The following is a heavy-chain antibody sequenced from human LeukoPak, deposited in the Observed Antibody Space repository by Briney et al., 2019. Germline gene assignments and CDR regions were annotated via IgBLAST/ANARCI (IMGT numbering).Heavy chain of an antibody. Sequence: PSETLSLTCTVSGGSISSCYWSWIRQPPGKGLEWIGYIYYSGSTNYNPSLKSRVTISVDTSKNQFSLKLSSVTAADTAVYYCARDQRLGDYIWGSYRWGYFDLWGRGTLVTVSS. V-gene: IGHV4-59*01. CDR1: GGSISSCY. J-gene: IGHJ2*01. D-gene: IGHD3-16*02. CDR2: IYYSGST. CDR3: ARDQRLGDYIWGSYRWGYFDL.